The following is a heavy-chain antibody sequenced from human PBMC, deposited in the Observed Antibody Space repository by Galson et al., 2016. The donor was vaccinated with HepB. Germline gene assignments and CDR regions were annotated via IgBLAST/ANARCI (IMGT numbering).Heavy chain of an antibody. J-gene: IGHJ5*02. Sequence: PALVKPTQTLTLTCTFSGFSLSTSGVGVGWIRQPPGKALEWLALIYWDDDKRYSPSLKSRLTITKDTSKNQVVLPMTNMDPVDTATYYCAHGGGAFDPWGQGTLVTVSS. CDR3: AHGGGAFDP. V-gene: IGHV2-5*02. CDR2: IYWDDDK. D-gene: IGHD3-16*01. CDR1: GFSLSTSGVG.